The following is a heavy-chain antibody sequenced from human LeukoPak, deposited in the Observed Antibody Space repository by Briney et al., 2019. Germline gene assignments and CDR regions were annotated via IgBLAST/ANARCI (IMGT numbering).Heavy chain of an antibody. J-gene: IGHJ4*02. CDR2: IIPIFGTA. CDR1: GGTFSSYA. CDR3: ARGGIYGGYEVY. D-gene: IGHD4-23*01. V-gene: IGHV1-69*01. Sequence: SVKVSCKASGGTFSSYAISWVRQAPGQGLERMGGIIPIFGTANYAQKFQGRVTITADESTRTAYMELSSLRSEDTAVYYCARGGIYGGYEVYWGQGTLVTVSS.